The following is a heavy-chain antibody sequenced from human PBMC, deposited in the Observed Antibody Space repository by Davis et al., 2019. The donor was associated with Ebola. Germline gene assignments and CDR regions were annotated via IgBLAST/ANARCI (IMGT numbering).Heavy chain of an antibody. CDR2: IYYSGSP. CDR1: GGSLSYYY. CDR3: ARHPTPGIAAPGWFDP. J-gene: IGHJ5*02. D-gene: IGHD6-13*01. Sequence: MPSETLSLTCTVSGGSLSYYYWRWIRQPPGKGLEYIGYIYYSGSPNYNPSLKSRISISVDTSKSQFSLRLRSVTAADTAVYFCARHPTPGIAAPGWFDPWGQGTLVTVSS. V-gene: IGHV4-59*08.